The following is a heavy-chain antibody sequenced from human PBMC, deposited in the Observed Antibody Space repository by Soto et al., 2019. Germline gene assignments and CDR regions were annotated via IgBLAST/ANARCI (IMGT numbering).Heavy chain of an antibody. CDR2: VSYDGTKQ. D-gene: IGHD3-22*01. CDR3: ARDRVYYYDSSGYYNFDF. Sequence: QVQLVESGGGVVQPGRSLRVSCAASGFTFSHYAMHWVRQAPGKGLEWVAVVSYDGTKQFYADSVKGRFTISRDSSKSTLYLQMNNLRDEDTAVYYCARDRVYYYDSSGYYNFDFWGKGTLVTVSS. J-gene: IGHJ4*02. V-gene: IGHV3-30-3*01. CDR1: GFTFSHYA.